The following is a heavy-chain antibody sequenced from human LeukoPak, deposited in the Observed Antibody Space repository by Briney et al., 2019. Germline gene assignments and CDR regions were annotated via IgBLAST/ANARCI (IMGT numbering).Heavy chain of an antibody. D-gene: IGHD2-15*01. CDR3: ARVARRGYCSGGSCSYYYFDY. CDR1: GYTFTGYY. J-gene: IGHJ4*02. V-gene: IGHV1-2*02. Sequence: ASVKVSCKASGYTFTGYYMHWVRQAPGQGLEWMGWINPNSGGTNYAQKFQGRVTMTRDTSISTAYMELSRLRSDDTAVYYCARVARRGYCSGGSCSYYYFDYWGQGTLVTVSS. CDR2: INPNSGGT.